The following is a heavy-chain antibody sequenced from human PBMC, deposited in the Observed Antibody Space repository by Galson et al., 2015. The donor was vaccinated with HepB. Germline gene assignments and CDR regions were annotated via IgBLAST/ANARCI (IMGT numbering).Heavy chain of an antibody. V-gene: IGHV1-24*01. J-gene: IGHJ6*02. CDR1: GYTLTELS. Sequence: SVKVSCKVSGYTLTELSMHWVRQAPGKGLEWMGGFGPEDGETIYAQKFQGRVTMTEDTSTDTAYMELSSLRSEDTAVYYCATPWRGAKDYYYYGMDVWGQGTTVTVSS. CDR2: FGPEDGET. D-gene: IGHD3-10*01. CDR3: ATPWRGAKDYYYYGMDV.